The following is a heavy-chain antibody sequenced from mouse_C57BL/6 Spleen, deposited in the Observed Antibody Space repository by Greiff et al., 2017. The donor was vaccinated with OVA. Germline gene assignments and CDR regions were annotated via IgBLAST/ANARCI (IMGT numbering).Heavy chain of an antibody. V-gene: IGHV3-6*01. CDR1: GYSITSGYY. D-gene: IGHD1-1*01. Sequence: EVKLMESGPGLVKPSQSLSLTCSVTGYSITSGYYWNWIRQFPGNKLEWMGYISYDGSNNYNPSLKNRIPITRDTSKNQFFLKLNSVTTEDTATYYCARGDYDNGYAMDYWGQGTSVTVSS. CDR2: ISYDGSN. J-gene: IGHJ4*01. CDR3: ARGDYDNGYAMDY.